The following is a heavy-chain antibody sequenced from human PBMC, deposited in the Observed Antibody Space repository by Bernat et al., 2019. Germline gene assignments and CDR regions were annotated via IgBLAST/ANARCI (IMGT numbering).Heavy chain of an antibody. V-gene: IGHV3-48*03. J-gene: IGHJ4*02. Sequence: EVQLVESGGGLVQPGGSLRLSCAASGFTFSSYEMNWVRQAPGKGLEWVSYISSSGSTIYYADSVKGRFTISRDNAKNSLYLQMNSLRAEDTAVYYFARVSDFGVVIHYWGQGTLVTVSS. CDR2: ISSSGSTI. CDR1: GFTFSSYE. D-gene: IGHD3-3*01. CDR3: ARVSDFGVVIHY.